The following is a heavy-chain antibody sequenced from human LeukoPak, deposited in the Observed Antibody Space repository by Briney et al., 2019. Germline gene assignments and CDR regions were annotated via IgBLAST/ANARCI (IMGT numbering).Heavy chain of an antibody. CDR3: ARHTLVGARNAFDI. Sequence: PSETLSLTCTVSGGSISSYYWGWIRQPPGKGLEWIGYIYYSGSTNYNPSLKSRVTTSVDSSKNQFSLKLSSVTAADTAVYYCARHTLVGARNAFDIWGQGTMVTVSS. V-gene: IGHV4-59*08. CDR1: GGSISSYY. J-gene: IGHJ3*02. CDR2: IYYSGST. D-gene: IGHD1-26*01.